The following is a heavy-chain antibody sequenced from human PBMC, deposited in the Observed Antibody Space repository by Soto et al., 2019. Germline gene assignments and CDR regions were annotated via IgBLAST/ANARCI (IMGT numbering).Heavy chain of an antibody. CDR2: IRSNSAYI. V-gene: IGHV3-21*01. Sequence: GGSLRLSCAASGFKFRSFTMNWVRKAPGKGLEWVSTIRSNSAYIYYTDALRGRFTISRDNAKNELHLQMNSLRAEDTAVYYCTRDASRDSSARGWFDPWGPRTLVTVSS. D-gene: IGHD6-13*01. CDR1: GFKFRSFT. J-gene: IGHJ5*02. CDR3: TRDASRDSSARGWFDP.